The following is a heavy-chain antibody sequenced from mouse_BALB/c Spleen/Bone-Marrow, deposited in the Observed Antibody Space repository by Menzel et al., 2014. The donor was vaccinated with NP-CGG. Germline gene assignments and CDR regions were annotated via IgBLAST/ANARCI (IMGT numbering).Heavy chain of an antibody. CDR1: GYSITSGYG. V-gene: IGHV3-1*02. CDR2: IHYSGYT. J-gene: IGHJ2*01. D-gene: IGHD1-1*01. Sequence: DVQLQESGPDLVKPSQSLSLTCTVTGYSITSGYGWHWIRQFPGNKLEWMGYIHYSGYTDYNPSLKSRISITRDTSKNQFFLQLNSVTTEDTATYYCVRETPVVADFDYWGQGTTPTVSS. CDR3: VRETPVVADFDY.